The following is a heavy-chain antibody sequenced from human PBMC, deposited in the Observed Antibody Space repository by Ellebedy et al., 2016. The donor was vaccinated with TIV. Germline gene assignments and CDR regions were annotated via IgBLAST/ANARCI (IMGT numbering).Heavy chain of an antibody. V-gene: IGHV3-11*06. CDR3: ARSYGARTSGP. Sequence: GESLKISCAASGFIVSSDYMSWVRQAPGKGLEWVSYISGSASVTAYADSVKGRFTISRDNARTSLYLQMNSLRVDDTAMYYCARSYGARTSGPWGQGTLVTVSS. CDR2: ISGSASVT. CDR1: GFIVSSDY. J-gene: IGHJ5*02. D-gene: IGHD3-16*01.